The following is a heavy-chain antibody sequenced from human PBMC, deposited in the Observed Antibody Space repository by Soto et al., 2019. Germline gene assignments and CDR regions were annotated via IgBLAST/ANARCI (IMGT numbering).Heavy chain of an antibody. J-gene: IGHJ5*02. V-gene: IGHV5-51*01. CDR3: ARGYFDWGHGYDP. CDR2: IFTRDSET. D-gene: IGHD3-9*01. Sequence: GESLKISCKGPGHLFNDHWIGWVRQTPGKGLEWMGLIFTRDSETKTSPSFQGHVSFSVDNSINTVYLQWTSLKTTDTGIYLCARGYFDWGHGYDPWGQRTLVTVSS. CDR1: GHLFNDHW.